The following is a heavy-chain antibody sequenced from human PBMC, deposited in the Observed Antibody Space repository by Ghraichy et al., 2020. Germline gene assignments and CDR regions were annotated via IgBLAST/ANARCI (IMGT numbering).Heavy chain of an antibody. Sequence: SQTLSLTCTVSGAPITTYFWAWIRQPAGKGLEWIGRIFGGDGTTTYNPSLKGRVTLSLDASTSQFSQTLMSVTAADTAIYYCAREIPGFDHWGQGTLVSVSS. CDR3: AREIPGFDH. D-gene: IGHD2-21*01. CDR2: IFGGDGTT. CDR1: GAPITTYF. V-gene: IGHV4-4*07. J-gene: IGHJ4*02.